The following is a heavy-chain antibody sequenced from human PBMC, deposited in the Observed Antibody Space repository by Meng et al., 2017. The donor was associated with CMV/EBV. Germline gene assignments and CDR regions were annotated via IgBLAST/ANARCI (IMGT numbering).Heavy chain of an antibody. CDR3: ARVVGDVVVPAATQYYFDY. D-gene: IGHD2-2*01. J-gene: IGHJ4*02. CDR1: GVSISSYY. V-gene: IGHV4-59*13. Sequence: SETLSLTCTVSGVSISSYYWSWIRQPPGKGLEWIGYIYYSGSTNYNPSLKSRVTISVDTSKNQFSLKLSSVTAADTAVYYCARVVGDVVVPAATQYYFDYWGQGTMVTVSS. CDR2: IYYSGST.